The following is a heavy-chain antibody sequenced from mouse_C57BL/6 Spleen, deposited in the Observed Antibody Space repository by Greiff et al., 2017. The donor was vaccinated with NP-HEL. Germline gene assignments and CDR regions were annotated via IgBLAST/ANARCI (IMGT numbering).Heavy chain of an antibody. Sequence: QVQLQQSGAELVRPGASVTLSCKASGYTFTDYEMRWVKQTPVHGLEWIGAIDPETGGTAYNQKFKGKAILTADKSSSTAYMELRSLTSEDSAVYYCTRGRAMDYWGQGTSVTVSS. V-gene: IGHV1-15*01. J-gene: IGHJ4*01. CDR3: TRGRAMDY. CDR1: GYTFTDYE. CDR2: IDPETGGT.